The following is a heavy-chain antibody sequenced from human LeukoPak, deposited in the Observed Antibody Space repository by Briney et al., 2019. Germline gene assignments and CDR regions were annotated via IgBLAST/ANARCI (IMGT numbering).Heavy chain of an antibody. J-gene: IGHJ4*02. CDR3: AHRDVGDDTFDY. CDR2: IYWDDDK. CDR1: GFSLSSSEVG. Sequence: SGPTLVNPTQTLTLTCTFSGFSLSSSEVGVGWIRQPPGTALEWLALIYWDDDKRYSPSLKSRLTITKDTSKYQVVPTMTNMDPVDTATYYCAHRDVGDDTFDYWGQGTLVTVSS. D-gene: IGHD2-21*02. V-gene: IGHV2-5*02.